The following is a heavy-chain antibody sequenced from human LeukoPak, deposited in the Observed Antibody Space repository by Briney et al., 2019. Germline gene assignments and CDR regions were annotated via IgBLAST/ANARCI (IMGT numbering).Heavy chain of an antibody. CDR2: IYYSGST. D-gene: IGHD3-22*01. CDR3: ARGVTLIVVVIHDWYFDL. Sequence: TSETLSLTCTVSGGSISSSSYYWGWIRQPPGKGLEWIGSIYYSGSTYYNPSLKSRVTISVDTSKNQFSLKLNSVTAADTAVYYCARGVTLIVVVIHDWYFDLWGRGTVFTVSS. CDR1: GGSISSSSYY. J-gene: IGHJ2*01. V-gene: IGHV4-39*01.